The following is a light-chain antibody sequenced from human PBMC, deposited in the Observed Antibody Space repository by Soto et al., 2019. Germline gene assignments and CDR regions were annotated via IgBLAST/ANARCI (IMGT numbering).Light chain of an antibody. CDR1: QSISSY. CDR2: DAS. J-gene: IGKJ1*01. Sequence: EVVLTQSPDTLSLPPGERATLSCRASQSISSYLAWYQQKPGQAARLLIYDASSRATGIPARFSGSGSGTDFTLTISSLAPEDFAVYYCQQLTDWPPQWTFGQGTKVEIK. V-gene: IGKV3-11*01. CDR3: QQLTDWPPQWT.